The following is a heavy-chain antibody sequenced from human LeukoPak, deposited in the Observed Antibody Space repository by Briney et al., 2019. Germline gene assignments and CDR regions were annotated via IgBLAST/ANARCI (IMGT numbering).Heavy chain of an antibody. J-gene: IGHJ6*02. V-gene: IGHV3-33*01. CDR2: IRYDGSNK. CDR1: GFTFSNYG. CDR3: ARGFYDSSDSNYYYYGMDV. Sequence: GGSLTLSCAASGFTFSNYGMHWVRQAPGKGLEWVAVIRYDGSNKYYADSVKGRFTISRDNSKKTLYLQMNSLRAGDTAVYYCARGFYDSSDSNYYYYGMDVWGQGTTVTVSS. D-gene: IGHD3-22*01.